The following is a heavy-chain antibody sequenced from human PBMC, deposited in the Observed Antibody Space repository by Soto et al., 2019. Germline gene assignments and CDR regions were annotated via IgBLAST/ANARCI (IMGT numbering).Heavy chain of an antibody. D-gene: IGHD1-26*01. CDR2: IYWDDDK. Sequence: QITLKESGPTLVKPTQTLTLTCTFSGFSLSTSGVGVGWIRQPPGKALEWLALIYWDDDKRYSPSLKSRLTSTKDRSKDQAALTMATMDTVATAPYYCARKGAELPPFDSWGQGTMVTVSA. CDR3: ARKGAELPPFDS. CDR1: GFSLSTSGVG. J-gene: IGHJ3*02. V-gene: IGHV2-5*02.